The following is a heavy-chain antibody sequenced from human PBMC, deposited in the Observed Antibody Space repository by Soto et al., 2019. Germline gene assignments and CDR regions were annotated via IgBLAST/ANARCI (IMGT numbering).Heavy chain of an antibody. CDR3: ASGYSSGWYGD. CDR2: IYYSGST. V-gene: IGHV4-59*01. D-gene: IGHD6-19*01. Sequence: SETLSLTCTVSGVSIISYYWSWILQPPGKGLEWIGYIYYSGSTNYNPSLKSRVTISVDTSKNQFSLKLSSVTAADTAGYYCASGYSSGWYGDWGQGTLGTVS. CDR1: GVSIISYY. J-gene: IGHJ4*02.